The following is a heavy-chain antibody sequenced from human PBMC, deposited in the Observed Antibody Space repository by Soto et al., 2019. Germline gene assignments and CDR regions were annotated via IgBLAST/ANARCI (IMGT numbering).Heavy chain of an antibody. V-gene: IGHV3-48*01. CDR2: INSDGDVR. CDR3: SRRAVFDL. J-gene: IGHJ3*01. Sequence: TAGSTRLSCKVSGFRLRTSAMNWVRQAPGKGLEWVSYINSDGDVRHYADSVKGRFTVSRDNAKKLVYLQMNNVGAADTAVYFCSRRAVFDLWGQGATVTGS. D-gene: IGHD2-2*01. CDR1: GFRLRTSA.